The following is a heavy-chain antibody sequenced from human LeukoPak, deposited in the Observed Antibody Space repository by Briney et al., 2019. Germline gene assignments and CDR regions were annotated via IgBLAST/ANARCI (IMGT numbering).Heavy chain of an antibody. J-gene: IGHJ6*02. CDR1: GGSISSYY. V-gene: IGHV4-59*01. D-gene: IGHD1/OR15-1a*01. CDR3: ARGGNRAYGMDV. CDR2: IYYGGST. Sequence: SETLSLTCTVSGGSISSYYWSWIRQPPGKGLEWIGYIYYGGSTNYNPSFKSRVTISVDTSKNQFSLKLSSVTAADTAVYYCARGGNRAYGMDVWGQGTTVTVSS.